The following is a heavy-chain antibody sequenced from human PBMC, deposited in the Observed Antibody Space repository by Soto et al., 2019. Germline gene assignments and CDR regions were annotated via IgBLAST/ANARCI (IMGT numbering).Heavy chain of an antibody. CDR2: INPSGSEK. CDR3: VRGHQWANDI. D-gene: IGHD1-26*01. V-gene: IGHV3-7*01. Sequence: GGSLRLSCAASGFTFGSYWMGWVRQAPGKGLEWVASINPSGSEKSHVDSVKGRLIISRDNAHNSLYLEMNSLRGDDTSVYYCVRGHQWANDIWGQGTTVTVSS. CDR1: GFTFGSYW. J-gene: IGHJ3*02.